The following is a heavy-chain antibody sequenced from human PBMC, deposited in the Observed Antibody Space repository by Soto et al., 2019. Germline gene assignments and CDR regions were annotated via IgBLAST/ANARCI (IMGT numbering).Heavy chain of an antibody. J-gene: IGHJ3*02. CDR1: GGSISSINW. CDR3: ARGDCSGGSCYSVDI. V-gene: IGHV4-4*02. CDR2: IYHSGST. D-gene: IGHD2-15*01. Sequence: QVQLQESGPGLVKPSGTLSLTCAVSGGSISSINWWSWVRQPPGKGLEWIGEIYHSGSTNYNPSLKCRVTISVDKSKNQFSLKLSSVTAADTAVYYCARGDCSGGSCYSVDIWGQGTMVTVSS.